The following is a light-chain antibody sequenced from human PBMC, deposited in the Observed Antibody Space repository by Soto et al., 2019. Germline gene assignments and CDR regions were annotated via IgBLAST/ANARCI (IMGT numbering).Light chain of an antibody. CDR3: CSHAGNNNYV. V-gene: IGLV2-8*01. J-gene: IGLJ1*01. CDR1: SRDVGGQNY. Sequence: QSALTQPPSASGSPGQSVAISCTGTSRDVGGQNYVSWYQQHPGKAPKLIIYAVSNRPSGVPDRFSGSKSGNTASLTISGLRAEDEADYYCCSHAGNNNYVFGTGTQLTVL. CDR2: AVS.